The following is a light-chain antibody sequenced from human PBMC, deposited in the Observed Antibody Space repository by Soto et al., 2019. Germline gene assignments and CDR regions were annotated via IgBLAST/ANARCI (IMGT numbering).Light chain of an antibody. CDR3: SSYTSSSTARV. Sequence: QSVLTQPASVSGSPGQSITISCTGTSSDVGGYNYVSWYQQHPGKAPKLMIYEVSNRPSGVSNRFSGSKSGNTASLTISGLQAEDEADYYCSSYTSSSTARVFGGGTKLTVL. J-gene: IGLJ3*02. CDR2: EVS. CDR1: SSDVGGYNY. V-gene: IGLV2-14*01.